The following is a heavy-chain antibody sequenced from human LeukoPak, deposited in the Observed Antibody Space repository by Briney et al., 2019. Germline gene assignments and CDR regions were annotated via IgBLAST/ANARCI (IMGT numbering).Heavy chain of an antibody. J-gene: IGHJ5*02. V-gene: IGHV3-21*01. CDR2: ISSTGSSI. CDR3: ARDDVAWSDVHWFDP. D-gene: IGHD1-1*01. CDR1: GFTFSYYT. Sequence: PGGSLRLSCAASGFTFSYYTMSWVRQAPGKGLEWVSSISSTGSSIYYADSVKGRFTISRDNAKNSLYLQMSSLRVEDTAVYYCARDDVAWSDVHWFDPWGQGTLVTVSS.